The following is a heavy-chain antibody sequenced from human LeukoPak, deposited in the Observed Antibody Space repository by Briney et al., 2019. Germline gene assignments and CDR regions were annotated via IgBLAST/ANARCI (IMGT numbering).Heavy chain of an antibody. CDR2: INPDTGDK. D-gene: IGHD2-21*02. V-gene: IGHV1-8*03. J-gene: IGHJ4*02. CDR1: GYTFTNYD. CDR3: ARTTSMTASGYDY. Sequence: GASVKVSCKASGYTFTNYDINWVRQASGQGLEWMTWINPDTGDKGYARKFQDRVTITTDTSISTAYMELSSLSSEDTAVYFCARTTSMTASGYDYWGQGTLATVSS.